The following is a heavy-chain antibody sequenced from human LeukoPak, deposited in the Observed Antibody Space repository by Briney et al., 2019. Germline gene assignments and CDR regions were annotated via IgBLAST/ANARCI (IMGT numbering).Heavy chain of an antibody. CDR1: GYTLTELS. CDR2: FDPEDGET. V-gene: IGHV1-24*01. Sequence: ASVKVSCKVSGYTLTELSMHWVRQAPGKGLEWMGGFDPEDGETIYAQKFQGRVTMTEDTSTDTAYMELSSLRSGDTAVYYCATIHYDILTGYTPFDYWGQGTLVTVSS. CDR3: ATIHYDILTGYTPFDY. D-gene: IGHD3-9*01. J-gene: IGHJ4*02.